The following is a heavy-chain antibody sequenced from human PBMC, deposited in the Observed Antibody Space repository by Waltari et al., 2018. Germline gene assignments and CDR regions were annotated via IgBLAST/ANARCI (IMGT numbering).Heavy chain of an antibody. CDR2: LNPGGGSA. Sequence: QVHLVQSGAEVKKTGASVRISCKASTYTLDSFYIHWVRQAPGQGLEWMGILNPGGGSATYAQSLQGRVTMTRDKSTGTVYMELRSLRSDDTAMYYCSRGRGGFRFGSFDIWGQGTLVTVSS. D-gene: IGHD3-3*01. CDR1: TYTLDSFY. J-gene: IGHJ3*02. CDR3: SRGRGGFRFGSFDI. V-gene: IGHV1-46*02.